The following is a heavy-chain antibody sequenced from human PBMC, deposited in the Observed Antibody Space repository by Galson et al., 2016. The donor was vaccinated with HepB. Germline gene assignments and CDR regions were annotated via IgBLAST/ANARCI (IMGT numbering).Heavy chain of an antibody. V-gene: IGHV1-2*04. D-gene: IGHD2-2*01. Sequence: SVKVSCKASGYTFIGYYMFWVRQAPGQGLEWMGWINPNSGGTNFAQKFQGWVSMTRDTSISTAYMELSRLRSDDTAVYYCARGPPEYFSCSAMPHAMDVWGHGTPVSVSS. CDR3: ARGPPEYFSCSAMPHAMDV. CDR2: INPNSGGT. J-gene: IGHJ6*02. CDR1: GYTFIGYY.